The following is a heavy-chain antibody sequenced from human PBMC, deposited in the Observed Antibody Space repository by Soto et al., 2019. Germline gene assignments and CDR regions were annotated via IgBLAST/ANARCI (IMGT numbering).Heavy chain of an antibody. CDR2: IIPIFGTA. J-gene: IGHJ4*02. Sequence: SVKVSCKASGGTFSSYAISWVRQAPGQGLEWMGGIIPIFGTANYAQKFQGRVTITADESTSTAYMELSSLRSEDTAVYYCARVYYDGSGYTPYYFDYWGQGTLVTVSS. CDR1: GGTFSSYA. D-gene: IGHD3-22*01. V-gene: IGHV1-69*13. CDR3: ARVYYDGSGYTPYYFDY.